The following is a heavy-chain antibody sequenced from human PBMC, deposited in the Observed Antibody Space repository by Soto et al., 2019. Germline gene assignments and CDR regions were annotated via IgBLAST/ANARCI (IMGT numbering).Heavy chain of an antibody. CDR3: ARAQRYYYDMDV. CDR1: GFTFRNYA. Sequence: LRPSCAASGFTFRNYAMHWVRQAPGKGLERVAVITYDGSNKYYADSVKGRFTISRDNSKNTLYLQMNSLIAEDRAVYYFARAQRYYYDMDVWYPGTLVTVS. V-gene: IGHV3-30-3*01. CDR2: ITYDGSNK. J-gene: IGHJ6*02.